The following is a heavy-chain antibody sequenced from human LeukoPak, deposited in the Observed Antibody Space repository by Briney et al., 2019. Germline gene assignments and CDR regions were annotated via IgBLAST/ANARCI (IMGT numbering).Heavy chain of an antibody. J-gene: IGHJ4*02. CDR3: ASSSRTFDY. CDR1: GFTFSNYA. Sequence: GGSLRLSRAASGFTFSNYAMSWVRQAPGKGLEWVSAITGSADSTYYADSVKGRFTISRDNSKNTLYLQVNSLRAEDTAVYYCASSSRTFDYWGQGTLVTVSS. CDR2: ITGSADST. D-gene: IGHD1-26*01. V-gene: IGHV3-23*01.